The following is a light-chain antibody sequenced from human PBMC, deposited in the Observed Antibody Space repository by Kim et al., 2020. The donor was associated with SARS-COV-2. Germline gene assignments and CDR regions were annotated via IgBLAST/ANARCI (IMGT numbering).Light chain of an antibody. CDR3: QQYISTPLT. Sequence: ATINCKSSQSVVHSSNNKNYLAWYQQKPGQPPKLLIYWASTRESGVPDRFSGSGSGTDFTLTISSLQAEDVAVYYCQQYISTPLTFGGGTKVEIK. CDR1: QSVVHSSNNKNY. J-gene: IGKJ4*01. V-gene: IGKV4-1*01. CDR2: WAS.